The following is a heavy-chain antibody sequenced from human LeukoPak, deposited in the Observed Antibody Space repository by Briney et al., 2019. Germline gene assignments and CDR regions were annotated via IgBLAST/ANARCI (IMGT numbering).Heavy chain of an antibody. D-gene: IGHD2-15*01. Sequence: SETLSLTCAVYGGSFSGYYWSWIRQPPGKGLEWIGEINHSGSTNYNPSLKSRVTISVDTSKNQFSLKLTSVTAADTAVYYCARGACSGGSCYSEWNYWGQGTLVTVSS. CDR3: ARGACSGGSCYSEWNY. V-gene: IGHV4-34*01. CDR2: INHSGST. J-gene: IGHJ4*02. CDR1: GGSFSGYY.